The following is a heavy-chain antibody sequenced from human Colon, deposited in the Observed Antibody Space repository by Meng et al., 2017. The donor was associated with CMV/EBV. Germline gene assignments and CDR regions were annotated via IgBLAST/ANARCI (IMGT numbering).Heavy chain of an antibody. Sequence: QIQLQESGPGRVKPSETLSLTCTVSGGSISSSTYYWGWIRQTPGKGLEWIGNIYYSGYTYYNPSLKSRLTISVDTSKNQFSLKLTSVTAADTAVYYCATDYGDYYFDRWGQGTLVTVSS. D-gene: IGHD4-17*01. J-gene: IGHJ4*02. CDR2: IYYSGYT. CDR3: ATDYGDYYFDR. V-gene: IGHV4-39*07. CDR1: GGSISSSTYY.